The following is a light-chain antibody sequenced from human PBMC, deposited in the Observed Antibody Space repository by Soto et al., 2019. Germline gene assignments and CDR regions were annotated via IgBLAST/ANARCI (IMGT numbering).Light chain of an antibody. V-gene: IGKV1-39*01. J-gene: IGKJ1*01. Sequence: DIQMTQSPSSLSASVGDRVTITCRASQGISTYLSWCQQKPGKAPKLLIYAASSLQSGVPSRFSGSGSETDFTLTISSLQSEDFATYSCQQSYSTTWTFGQGTK. CDR3: QQSYSTTWT. CDR2: AAS. CDR1: QGISTY.